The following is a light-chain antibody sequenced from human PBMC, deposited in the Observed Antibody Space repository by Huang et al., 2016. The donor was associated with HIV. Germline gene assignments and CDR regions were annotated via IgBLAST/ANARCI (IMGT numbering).Light chain of an antibody. CDR1: QRVLYRSNNKNY. CDR2: WAS. CDR3: QQYYITPPA. Sequence: DIVMTQSPDSLAVSLGERATINCKSSQRVLYRSNNKNYLAWYQQKPGQPPKLLIYWASTRESGVPDRFSGSGSGTDFTLTISSLQAEDVAIYYCQQYYITPPAFGQGTKVEIK. J-gene: IGKJ1*01. V-gene: IGKV4-1*01.